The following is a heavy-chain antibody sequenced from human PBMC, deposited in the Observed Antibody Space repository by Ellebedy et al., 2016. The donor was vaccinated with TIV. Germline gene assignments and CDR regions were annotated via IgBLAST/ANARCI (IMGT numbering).Heavy chain of an antibody. CDR1: GFTFTTFW. J-gene: IGHJ6*02. Sequence: PGGSLRLSCAASGFTFTTFWMSWVRQAPGKGLEWGAVISYDGSNKYYADSVKGRFTISRDNSKNTLYLQMNSLRAEDTAVYYCARDSDYLAGYYYGMDVWGQGTTVTVSS. V-gene: IGHV3-30*03. CDR2: ISYDGSNK. CDR3: ARDSDYLAGYYYGMDV. D-gene: IGHD2/OR15-2a*01.